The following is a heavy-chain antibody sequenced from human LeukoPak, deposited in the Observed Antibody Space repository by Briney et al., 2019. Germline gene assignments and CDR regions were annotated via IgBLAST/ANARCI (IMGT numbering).Heavy chain of an antibody. Sequence: GRSLRLSYAASGFTFSSYGMHWVRQAPGKGLEWVAVISYDGSNKYYADSVKGRFTISRDNSKNTLYLQMNSLRAEDTAVYYCAKGEGAWLAIDYWGQGTLVTVSS. CDR1: GFTFSSYG. V-gene: IGHV3-30*18. J-gene: IGHJ4*02. CDR2: ISYDGSNK. D-gene: IGHD6-19*01. CDR3: AKGEGAWLAIDY.